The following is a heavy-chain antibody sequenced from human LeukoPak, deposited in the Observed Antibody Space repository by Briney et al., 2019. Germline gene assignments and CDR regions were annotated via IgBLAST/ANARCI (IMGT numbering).Heavy chain of an antibody. D-gene: IGHD3-22*01. J-gene: IGHJ3*02. Sequence: GESLKISCKGSGYSFTSYWIGWVRQMLGKGLEWMGIIYPGDSDTRYSPSFQGQVTISADKSISTAYLQWSSLKASDTAMYYCARGPLYYYDSSGYYGAFDIWGQGTMVTVSS. CDR3: ARGPLYYYDSSGYYGAFDI. V-gene: IGHV5-51*01. CDR1: GYSFTSYW. CDR2: IYPGDSDT.